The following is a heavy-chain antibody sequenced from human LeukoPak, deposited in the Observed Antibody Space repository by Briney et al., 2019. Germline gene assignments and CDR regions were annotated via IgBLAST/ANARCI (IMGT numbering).Heavy chain of an antibody. CDR3: ARPLRYCGGDCYPDAFDI. V-gene: IGHV5-51*01. CDR1: GYSFTSYW. J-gene: IGHJ3*02. Sequence: GESLKISCKGSGYSFTSYWIGWVRQMPGKGLEWMGIIYPGDSDTRYSPSFQGQVTISADKSISTAYLQWSSLKASDTAMYYCARPLRYCGGDCYPDAFDIWGQGTMVTVSS. D-gene: IGHD2-21*02. CDR2: IYPGDSDT.